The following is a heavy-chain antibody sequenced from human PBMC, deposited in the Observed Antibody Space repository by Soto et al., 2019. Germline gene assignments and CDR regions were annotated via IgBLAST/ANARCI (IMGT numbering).Heavy chain of an antibody. V-gene: IGHV1-2*02. CDR1: GYTFTGYY. CDR2: INPNSGGT. D-gene: IGHD3-3*01. CDR3: ARDSVTIYGMDV. J-gene: IGHJ6*02. Sequence: WASVKVSFKASGYTFTGYYMHWLRQAPGQGLEWMGWINPNSGGTNYAQKFQGRVTMTRDTSISTAYMELSRLRSDDTAVYYCARDSVTIYGMDVWGQGTTVTVSS.